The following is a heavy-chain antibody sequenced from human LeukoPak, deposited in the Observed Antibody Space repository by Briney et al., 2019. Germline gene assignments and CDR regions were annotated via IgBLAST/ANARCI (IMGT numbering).Heavy chain of an antibody. V-gene: IGHV1-69*01. CDR1: GGTFSSYA. J-gene: IGHJ3*02. D-gene: IGHD1-26*01. CDR3: ARPRSGSFHDAFDI. CDR2: IIPIFGTA. Sequence: SVKVSCKASGGTFSSYAISWVRQAPGQGLEWMGGIIPIFGTANYAQKFQGRVTITADESTSTAYMELSSLRSEDTAVYYCARPRSGSFHDAFDIWGQGTMVTVSS.